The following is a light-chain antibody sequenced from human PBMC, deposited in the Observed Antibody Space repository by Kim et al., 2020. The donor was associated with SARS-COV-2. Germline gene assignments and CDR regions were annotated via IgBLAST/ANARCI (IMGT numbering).Light chain of an antibody. V-gene: IGLV2-14*03. J-gene: IGLJ2*01. CDR3: SSYTSSSALV. CDR1: SSDVGGYNY. CDR2: DDS. Sequence: QSALTQPASVSGSTGQSITISCTGTSSDVGGYNYVSWYQQHPGKAPKLMIYDDSNRPSGVPNRFSGSKSGNTASLTISGLQAEDEADYYCSSYTSSSALVFGGGTQLTVL.